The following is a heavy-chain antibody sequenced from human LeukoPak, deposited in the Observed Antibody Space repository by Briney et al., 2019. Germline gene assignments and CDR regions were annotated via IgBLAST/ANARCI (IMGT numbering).Heavy chain of an antibody. CDR3: VTDFPVY. Sequence: GGSLRLSCAASGFTFSSNSLHWVRQAPGKGLEWVSYISSSSSSIYYADSVKGRSTISRDNAKNSLYLQMNSLRVEDSAVYYCVTDFPVYWGQGTLVTVSS. V-gene: IGHV3-48*01. CDR1: GFTFSSNS. J-gene: IGHJ4*02. CDR2: ISSSSSSI.